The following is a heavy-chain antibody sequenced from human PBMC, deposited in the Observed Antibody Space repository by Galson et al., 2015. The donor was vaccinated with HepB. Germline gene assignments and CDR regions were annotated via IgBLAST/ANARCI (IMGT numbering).Heavy chain of an antibody. CDR3: AKVRKYYDFRYYYYYGMDV. V-gene: IGHV3-23*01. CDR2: ISGSGGST. D-gene: IGHD3-3*01. CDR1: GFTFSSYA. J-gene: IGHJ6*02. Sequence: SLRLSCAASGFTFSSYAMSWVRQAPGKGLEWVSAISGSGGSTYYADSVKGRFTISRDNSKNTLYLQMNSLRAEDTAVYYCAKVRKYYDFRYYYYYGMDVWGQGTTVTVSS.